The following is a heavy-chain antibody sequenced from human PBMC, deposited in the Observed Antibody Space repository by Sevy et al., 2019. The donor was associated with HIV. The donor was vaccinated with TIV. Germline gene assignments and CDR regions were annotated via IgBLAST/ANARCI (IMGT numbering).Heavy chain of an antibody. J-gene: IGHJ6*02. D-gene: IGHD3-22*01. Sequence: ASVKVSCKASGYTFTDYYLHWARQAPGQGLEWMGIINPSGGSTSYAQKFQGRVTMTRDTSTSTVYMELSSLRSEDTAVYYCARGRYYDSTNPWIFKTDYYYYGMDVWGQGTTVTVSS. CDR2: INPSGGST. V-gene: IGHV1-46*01. CDR1: GYTFTDYY. CDR3: ARGRYYDSTNPWIFKTDYYYYGMDV.